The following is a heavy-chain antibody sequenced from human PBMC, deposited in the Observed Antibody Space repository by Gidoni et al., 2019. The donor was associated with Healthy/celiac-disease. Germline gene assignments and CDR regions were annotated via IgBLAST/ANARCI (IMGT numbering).Heavy chain of an antibody. D-gene: IGHD3-9*01. CDR2: IYYSGST. CDR3: ARLDVGIRSFSTRYFDWSIPMLSYGMDV. Sequence: DGLEWIGSIYYSGSTYYNPSLKSRVTISVDTSKNQFSLKLSSVTAADTAVYYCARLDVGIRSFSTRYFDWSIPMLSYGMDVWGQGTTVTVSS. J-gene: IGHJ6*02. V-gene: IGHV4-39*01.